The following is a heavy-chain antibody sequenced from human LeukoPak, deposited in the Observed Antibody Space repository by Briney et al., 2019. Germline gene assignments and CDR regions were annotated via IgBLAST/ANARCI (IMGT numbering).Heavy chain of an antibody. D-gene: IGHD1-26*01. V-gene: IGHV4-39*01. J-gene: IGHJ4*02. CDR1: GGSISSSSYY. Sequence: SETLSLTCTVPGGSISSSSYYWGWIRQPPGKGLEWIGTIYYSGSTYYNPSLKSRVTISVDTSKNQFSLKLSSVTAADTAVYYCARQGSGNYLSPVNYWGQGTLVTVSS. CDR3: ARQGSGNYLSPVNY. CDR2: IYYSGST.